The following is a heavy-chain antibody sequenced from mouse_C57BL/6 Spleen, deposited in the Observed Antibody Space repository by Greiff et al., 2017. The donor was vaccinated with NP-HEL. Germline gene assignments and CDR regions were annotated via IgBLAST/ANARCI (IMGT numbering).Heavy chain of an antibody. J-gene: IGHJ1*03. CDR3: AREGTSVVDWYFDV. D-gene: IGHD1-1*01. CDR1: GYTFTDYY. Sequence: VQLQQSGPVLVKPGASVKMSCKASGYTFTDYYMNWVQQSHGKSLEWIGVINPYNGGTSYNQKFKGKATLTVDKSSSTAYMELNSLTSEDSAVYYGAREGTSVVDWYFDVWGTGTTVTVSS. CDR2: INPYNGGT. V-gene: IGHV1-19*01.